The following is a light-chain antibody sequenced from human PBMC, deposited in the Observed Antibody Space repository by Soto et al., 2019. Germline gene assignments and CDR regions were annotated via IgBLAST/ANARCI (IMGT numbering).Light chain of an antibody. CDR1: QSVRSN. CDR3: QERSNWPWA. CDR2: DAS. J-gene: IGKJ1*01. Sequence: EIVLTQSPATLSLSPGERATLSCRASQSVRSNLAWYQQKPGQAPRLLIYDASNRATGIPGRFSGSGSGADLTLTISNLAPEDFAVYYCQERSNWPWAFGQGAKVEIK. V-gene: IGKV3-11*01.